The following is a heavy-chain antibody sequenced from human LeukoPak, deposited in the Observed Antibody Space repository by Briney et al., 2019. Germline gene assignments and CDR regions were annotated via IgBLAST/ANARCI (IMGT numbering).Heavy chain of an antibody. CDR1: GGSISSSSYY. Sequence: SKTLSLTCSVSGGSISSSSYYWGWIRQPPGKGLEWIGSIYYSGSTYYNPSLKSRVTVSVDTSKNQFSLKLSSVTAADTAVYYCARGPHDYGDYGEIDYWGQGTLVTVSS. D-gene: IGHD4-17*01. CDR2: IYYSGST. J-gene: IGHJ4*02. CDR3: ARGPHDYGDYGEIDY. V-gene: IGHV4-39*07.